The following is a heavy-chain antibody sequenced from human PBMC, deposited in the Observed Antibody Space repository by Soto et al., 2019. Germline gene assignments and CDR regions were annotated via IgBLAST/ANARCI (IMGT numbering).Heavy chain of an antibody. Sequence: QVQLVESGGGVVQPGRSLRLSCTASAFTFSSNGMHWVRQAPGKGLEWVAFIWYDGINKYYADSVKGRFIISRDNSKNTLYLQMNSLRAEDTAVYYCARDPYYYGSGSYYFDYWGQGTLVTVSS. V-gene: IGHV3-33*01. D-gene: IGHD3-10*01. CDR2: IWYDGINK. J-gene: IGHJ4*02. CDR1: AFTFSSNG. CDR3: ARDPYYYGSGSYYFDY.